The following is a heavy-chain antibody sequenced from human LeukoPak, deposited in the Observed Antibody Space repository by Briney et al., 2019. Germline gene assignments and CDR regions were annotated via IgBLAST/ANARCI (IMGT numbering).Heavy chain of an antibody. Sequence: KPGESLKISCKGSGYSFTSYWIGWVRQMPGKGLEWMGIIYPGDSDTRYSPSFQGQVTISADKSICTAYLQWSSLKASDTAMYYCARLVSSGYCSSTSCYTDYWGQGTLVTVSS. D-gene: IGHD2-2*02. J-gene: IGHJ4*02. CDR2: IYPGDSDT. CDR1: GYSFTSYW. CDR3: ARLVSSGYCSSTSCYTDY. V-gene: IGHV5-51*01.